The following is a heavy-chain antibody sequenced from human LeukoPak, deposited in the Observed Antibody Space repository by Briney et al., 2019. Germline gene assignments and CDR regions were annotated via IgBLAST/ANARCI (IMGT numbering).Heavy chain of an antibody. CDR2: IGGSGGST. CDR3: AKALDIVVVPAAMDY. V-gene: IGHV3-23*01. Sequence: PGGSLRLSCAASGFTFSSYAMSWVRQAPGKGLEWVSAIGGSGGSTYYADSVKGRFTISRDNSKNTLYLQMNSLRAEDTAVYYCAKALDIVVVPAAMDYWGQGTLVTVSS. J-gene: IGHJ4*02. D-gene: IGHD2-2*01. CDR1: GFTFSSYA.